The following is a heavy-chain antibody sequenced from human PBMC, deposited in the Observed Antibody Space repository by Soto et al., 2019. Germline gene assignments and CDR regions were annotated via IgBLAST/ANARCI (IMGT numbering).Heavy chain of an antibody. Sequence: QVQLVQSGAEMKKPGASVKVSCKASGYTFTSYGINWVRQAPGQGLEWMGWISAYNGNTIYAQNFQGRVTMTTDTXXGTAYVELRSLKSDDTAVYYCARDFVPAYSGYSDYWGQGTLVTVSS. D-gene: IGHD5-12*01. CDR1: GYTFTSYG. J-gene: IGHJ4*02. CDR2: ISAYNGNT. CDR3: ARDFVPAYSGYSDY. V-gene: IGHV1-18*01.